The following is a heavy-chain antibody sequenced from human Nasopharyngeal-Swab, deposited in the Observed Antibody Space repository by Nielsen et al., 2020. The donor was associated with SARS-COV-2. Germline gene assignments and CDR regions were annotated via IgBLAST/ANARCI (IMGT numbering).Heavy chain of an antibody. CDR2: IYTSGST. J-gene: IGHJ4*02. CDR1: GGSISSYY. V-gene: IGHV4-4*07. Sequence: ETLSLTCTVSGGSISSYYWSWIRQPAGKGLEWIGRIYTSGSTNYNPSLKSRVTMSVDTSKNQFSLKLSSVTAADTAVYYCARDGADFWSGMGFDYWGQGTLVTVSS. CDR3: ARDGADFWSGMGFDY. D-gene: IGHD3-3*01.